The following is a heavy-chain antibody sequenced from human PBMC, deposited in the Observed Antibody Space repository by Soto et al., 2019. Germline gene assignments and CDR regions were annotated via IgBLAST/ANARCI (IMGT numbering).Heavy chain of an antibody. Sequence: GASVKVSCKASGYTFINYYMHWVRQAPGQGLEWVGVINPNGGRTSYAQKFQGRVTMTRDTSTSTVYMQLSSLRSADTAVYYCTRLTTMVRGVNDDPFDRWGQGTMVTVSS. D-gene: IGHD3-10*01. CDR2: INPNGGRT. CDR3: TRLTTMVRGVNDDPFDR. CDR1: GYTFINYY. J-gene: IGHJ3*02. V-gene: IGHV1-46*03.